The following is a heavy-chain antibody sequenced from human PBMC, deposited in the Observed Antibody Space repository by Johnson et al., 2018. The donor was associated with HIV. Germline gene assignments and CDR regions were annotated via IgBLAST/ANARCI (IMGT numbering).Heavy chain of an antibody. J-gene: IGHJ3*02. CDR1: GFTFSNVW. CDR2: IKTKSDGGTT. D-gene: IGHD6-19*01. Sequence: VKLVESGGGLVKPGGSLRVSCAASGFTFSNVWMSWVRQAPGKGLEWVGHIKTKSDGGTTDYAAPVKGRFSISRDDSKNTLYLQMNSLRTDDTAVYYCTTSRNRLWSSSGWTNFWAFDIWGPGTLVTVSS. V-gene: IGHV3-15*01. CDR3: TTSRNRLWSSSGWTNFWAFDI.